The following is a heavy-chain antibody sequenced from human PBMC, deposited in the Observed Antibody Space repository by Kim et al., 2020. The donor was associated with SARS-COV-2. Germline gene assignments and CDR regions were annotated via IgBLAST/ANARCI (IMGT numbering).Heavy chain of an antibody. Sequence: ASVKVSCKVSGYTLTELSMHWVRQAPGKGLEWMGGFDPEDGETIYAQKFQGRVTMTEDTSTDTAYMELSSLRSEDTAVYYCATGPYYYDSSGYYRSGSFYFDYWGQGTLVTVSS. CDR3: ATGPYYYDSSGYYRSGSFYFDY. D-gene: IGHD3-22*01. CDR1: GYTLTELS. V-gene: IGHV1-24*01. J-gene: IGHJ4*02. CDR2: FDPEDGET.